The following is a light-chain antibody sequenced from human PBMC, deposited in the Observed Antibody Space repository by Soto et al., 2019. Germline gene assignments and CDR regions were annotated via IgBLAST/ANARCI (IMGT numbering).Light chain of an antibody. CDR1: QSISSY. CDR2: AAS. J-gene: IGKJ1*01. V-gene: IGKV1-39*01. Sequence: DIQMTQSPSSLSASVGDRVTITCRASQSISSYLNWYQQKPGKAPNLLIYAASSLQTGVPSRFTGGGSGTAFTLTVSSLQPEDFATYFCQQSYSTPWTFGQGTKV. CDR3: QQSYSTPWT.